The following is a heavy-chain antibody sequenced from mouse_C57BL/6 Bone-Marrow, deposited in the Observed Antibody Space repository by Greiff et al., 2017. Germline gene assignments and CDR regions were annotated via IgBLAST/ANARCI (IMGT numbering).Heavy chain of an antibody. CDR3: TGRVIYYDYALDY. D-gene: IGHD2-4*01. CDR2: IRLKSDNYAT. Sequence: EVMLVESGGGLVQTGGSMKLSCVASGFTFSNYWMNWVRQSPEKGLEWVAQIRLKSDNYATHYAESVEGRFTISRNDYKSSVYLQMNNLRAEDTGIYYCTGRVIYYDYALDYWGQGTTLTVSS. J-gene: IGHJ2*01. CDR1: GFTFSNYW. V-gene: IGHV6-3*01.